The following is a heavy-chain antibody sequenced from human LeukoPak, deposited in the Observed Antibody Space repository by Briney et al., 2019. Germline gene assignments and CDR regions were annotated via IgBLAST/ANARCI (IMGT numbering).Heavy chain of an antibody. J-gene: IGHJ4*02. CDR2: ISAYNGNT. Sequence: ASVKVSCKTSGYTFTSYAINWVRQAPGQGLEWMGWISAYNGNTNYAQKLQGRVTMTTDTSANTAYMELRSLRSDDTAVYYCARVRSYDYEDDYWGQGTLVTVSS. D-gene: IGHD3-16*01. V-gene: IGHV1-18*01. CDR3: ARVRSYDYEDDY. CDR1: GYTFTSYA.